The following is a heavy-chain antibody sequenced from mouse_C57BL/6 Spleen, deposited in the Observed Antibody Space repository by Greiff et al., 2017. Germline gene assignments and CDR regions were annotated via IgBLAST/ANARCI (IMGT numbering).Heavy chain of an antibody. Sequence: VQLQQSGAELVRPGASVKLSCTASGFNIKDDYMHWVKQRPEQGLEWIGWIDPENGDTEYASKFQGKATITADTSSNTAYLQLSSLTSEDTAVYYCTTAYYSNLFAYWGRGTLVTVSA. V-gene: IGHV14-4*01. CDR3: TTAYYSNLFAY. J-gene: IGHJ3*01. CDR2: IDPENGDT. D-gene: IGHD2-5*01. CDR1: GFNIKDDY.